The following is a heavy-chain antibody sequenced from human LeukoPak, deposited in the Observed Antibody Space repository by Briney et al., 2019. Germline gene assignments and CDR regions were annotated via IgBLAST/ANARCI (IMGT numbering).Heavy chain of an antibody. CDR3: ASLGYCSSTSCYREDTDGNWFDP. J-gene: IGHJ5*02. D-gene: IGHD2-2*01. CDR2: ISGSGGST. Sequence: GSLRLSCTGSRFTFSNYAMSWVRQAPGKGLEWVSAISGSGGSTYYADSVKGRFTISRDNSKNTLYLQMNSLRAEDTAVYYCASLGYCSSTSCYREDTDGNWFDPWGQGTLVTVSS. V-gene: IGHV3-23*01. CDR1: RFTFSNYA.